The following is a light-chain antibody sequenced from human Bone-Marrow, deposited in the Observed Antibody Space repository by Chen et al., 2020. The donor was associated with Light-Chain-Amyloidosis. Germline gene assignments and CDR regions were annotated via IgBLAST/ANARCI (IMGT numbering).Light chain of an antibody. CDR3: QKHNSYPR. V-gene: IGKV1-9*01. CDR2: AAS. CDR1: QAINEY. Sequence: DIQLTQSPSFLSASVGDRVTITCRASQAINEYLVWYQQRPGKAPKVLIYAASTLQTGVQARFSGSGSGTYFTLTITSLQPEDSAIYYCQKHNSYPRFGQGTRLDIK. J-gene: IGKJ5*01.